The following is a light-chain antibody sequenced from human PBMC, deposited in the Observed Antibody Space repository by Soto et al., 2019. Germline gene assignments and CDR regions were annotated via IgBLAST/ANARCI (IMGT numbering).Light chain of an antibody. CDR1: SSNIGSNT. CDR2: TND. Sequence: QSVLTQPPSVSGTPGQRVTSACSGSSSNIGSNTVNWYQQLPGTAPKLLIYTNDQRPLGVPARFSGSKSGTSASLAISGLQSEDEADYYCAAWDDSLTGLFGGGTKLTVL. CDR3: AAWDDSLTGL. V-gene: IGLV1-44*01. J-gene: IGLJ3*02.